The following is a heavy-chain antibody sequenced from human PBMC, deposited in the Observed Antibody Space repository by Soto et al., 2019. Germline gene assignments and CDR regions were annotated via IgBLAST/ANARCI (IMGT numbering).Heavy chain of an antibody. CDR2: INHSGST. CDR3: ARDGYDSSE. J-gene: IGHJ4*02. V-gene: IGHV4-34*01. Sequence: QLQLQEWDAGLLKPSETLSLTCAVYGGSFSGYYWSWIRQPPGKGLEWIGEINHSGSTNYNPSLKSRVTLSVDTSKNQFSLKLSSVTAADTAVYYCARDGYDSSEWGQGTLVTVSS. CDR1: GGSFSGYY. D-gene: IGHD3-22*01.